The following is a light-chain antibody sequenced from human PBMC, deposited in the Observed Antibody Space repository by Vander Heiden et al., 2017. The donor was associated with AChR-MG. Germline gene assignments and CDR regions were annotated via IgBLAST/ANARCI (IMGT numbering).Light chain of an antibody. CDR1: IIDVGGDHH. V-gene: IGLV2-14*01. Sequence: QSALTQPASVSSSPRPSNTISCNGSIIDVGGDHHVTWYQLHPGKTPKLMIYDVRKRATGVSNRYSGTKSGNTASLTITGLQAEDEADYYCSSYTSSSTLYVFGTGTKVTVL. CDR3: SSYTSSSTLYV. CDR2: DVR. J-gene: IGLJ1*01.